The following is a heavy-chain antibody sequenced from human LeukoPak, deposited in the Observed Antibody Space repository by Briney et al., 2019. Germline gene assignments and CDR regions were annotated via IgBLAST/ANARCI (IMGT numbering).Heavy chain of an antibody. Sequence: WASVKVSCKASGGTFSSYAISWVRQAPGQGLEWMGGIIPIFGTANYAQKFQGRVTITADESTSTAYMELSSLRSEDTAVYYCAREVSGYSSSWYKAAFYYGMDVWGQGTTVTVSS. D-gene: IGHD6-13*01. CDR1: GGTFSSYA. CDR3: AREVSGYSSSWYKAAFYYGMDV. V-gene: IGHV1-69*01. J-gene: IGHJ6*02. CDR2: IIPIFGTA.